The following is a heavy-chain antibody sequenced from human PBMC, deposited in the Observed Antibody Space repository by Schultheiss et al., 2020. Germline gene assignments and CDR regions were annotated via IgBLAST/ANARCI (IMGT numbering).Heavy chain of an antibody. J-gene: IGHJ5*02. D-gene: IGHD2-15*01. Sequence: SETLSLTCTVSGGSMSYYYWSWIRQPPGKGLEWIGEINHSGSTNYNPSLKSRVTISVDTSKNQFSLKLSSVTAADTAVYYCAKDLAATSTSDWFDPWGQGTLVTVSS. CDR3: AKDLAATSTSDWFDP. CDR1: GGSMSYYY. CDR2: INHSGST. V-gene: IGHV4-34*01.